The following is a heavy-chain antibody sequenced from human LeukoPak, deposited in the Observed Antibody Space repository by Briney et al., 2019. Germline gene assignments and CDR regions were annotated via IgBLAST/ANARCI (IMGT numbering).Heavy chain of an antibody. CDR2: MTASSVTF. J-gene: IGHJ4*02. CDR1: GFTFSSYS. Sequence: TGGSLRLSCEVSGFTFSSYSMTWVRQVPGRGLEWIAYMTASSVTFYYADSVRGRFTISRDNARNSLFLQMNSLTVEDTAVYYCARSLSGYDPLFAFWGQGTLVTVSS. V-gene: IGHV3-48*04. D-gene: IGHD5-12*01. CDR3: ARSLSGYDPLFAF.